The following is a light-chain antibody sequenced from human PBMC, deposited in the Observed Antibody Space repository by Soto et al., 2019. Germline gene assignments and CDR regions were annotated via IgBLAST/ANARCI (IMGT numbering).Light chain of an antibody. J-gene: IGKJ4*01. CDR1: QSISSTY. Sequence: EIVLTQSPGTLSLSPGERATLSCRASQSISSTYLTWYHQKPGQAPRLLIYDASRRATGIPDRFSGSGSGTDFSLTISSLQPEDFATYYCLQHSIYPLTFGGGTKVDIK. CDR2: DAS. CDR3: LQHSIYPLT. V-gene: IGKV3-20*01.